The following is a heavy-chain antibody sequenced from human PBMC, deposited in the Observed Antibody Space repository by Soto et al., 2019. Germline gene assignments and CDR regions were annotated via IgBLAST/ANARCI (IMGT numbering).Heavy chain of an antibody. D-gene: IGHD2-2*01. J-gene: IGHJ4*02. V-gene: IGHV4-31*03. CDR1: GGSISSGGYY. CDR3: ARGEYCSSTSCLDGFDY. Sequence: SETLSLTCTVSGGSISSGGYYWSWIRQHPGKGLEWIGYIYYSGSTYYNPSLKSRVTISVDTSKNQFSLKLSSVTAADTAVYYCARGEYCSSTSCLDGFDYWGQGTLVTVSS. CDR2: IYYSGST.